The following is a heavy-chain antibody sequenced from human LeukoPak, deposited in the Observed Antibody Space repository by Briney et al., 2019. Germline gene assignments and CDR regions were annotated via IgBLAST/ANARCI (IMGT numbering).Heavy chain of an antibody. Sequence: ASVKVSCKASGYSFTTHDINWVRRATGQGLEWMGWMNPNSGKTGYAQKFQGRVTMTRDISISTVYMELSSLRSDDTAVYYYARESGWTDNWLDSWGQGTLVTVSS. CDR1: GYSFTTHD. CDR2: MNPNSGKT. CDR3: ARESGWTDNWLDS. D-gene: IGHD6-19*01. J-gene: IGHJ5*01. V-gene: IGHV1-8*01.